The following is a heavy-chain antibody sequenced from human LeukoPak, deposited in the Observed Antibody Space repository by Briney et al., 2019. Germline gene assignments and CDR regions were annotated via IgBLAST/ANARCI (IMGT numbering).Heavy chain of an antibody. J-gene: IGHJ5*02. CDR2: IYYSGST. CDR1: GGSINSYY. Sequence: SETLSLTCTVSGGSINSYYWSWIRQPPGKGLEWIGYIYYSGSTNYNPSLKSRVTISVHTSKNQFSLKLSSVTAADTAVYYCARLTGYSSESWFDPWGQGTLVTVSS. D-gene: IGHD3-9*01. CDR3: ARLTGYSSESWFDP. V-gene: IGHV4-59*01.